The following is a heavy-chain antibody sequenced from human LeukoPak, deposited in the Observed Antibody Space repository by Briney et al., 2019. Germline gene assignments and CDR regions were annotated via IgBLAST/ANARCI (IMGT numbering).Heavy chain of an antibody. J-gene: IGHJ4*02. D-gene: IGHD3-10*01. Sequence: GGSLRLSCAASGFTFSTYAVHWVRQAPGKGLEWVAVISYDGSNKYYADSVKGRFTISRDNSKNTLYLQMNSLRAEDTAVYYCAKDSTAPDKWFGEPPDYWGQGTLVTVSS. CDR1: GFTFSTYA. CDR2: ISYDGSNK. V-gene: IGHV3-30*04. CDR3: AKDSTAPDKWFGEPPDY.